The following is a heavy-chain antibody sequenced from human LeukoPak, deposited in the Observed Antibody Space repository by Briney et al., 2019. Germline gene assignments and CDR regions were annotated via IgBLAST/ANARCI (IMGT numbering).Heavy chain of an antibody. CDR3: ARGPQPYVRFDY. D-gene: IGHD3-16*01. Sequence: SETLSLTCAVYGGSFSGYYWSWIRQPPGKGLEWIGEINHSGSTNYNPSLKSRVTISVDTSKNQFSLKLSSVTAADTAVYYCARGPQPYVRFDYWGQGTLVTVSS. CDR1: GGSFSGYY. V-gene: IGHV4-34*01. J-gene: IGHJ4*02. CDR2: INHSGST.